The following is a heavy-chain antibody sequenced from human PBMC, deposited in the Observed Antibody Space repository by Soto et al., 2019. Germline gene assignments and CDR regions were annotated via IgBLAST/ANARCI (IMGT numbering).Heavy chain of an antibody. Sequence: QITLKESGPTLVKPTQTLTLTCTFSGFSLSTSGVAVGWIRQPPGKALEWLARIYWDDDKRYSPSLKSRLTITKDTSKNQVVLTMTNMDPVDTATYYCAHRVRYSSPYNFDYWGQGTLDTVSS. CDR2: IYWDDDK. CDR1: GFSLSTSGVA. V-gene: IGHV2-5*02. D-gene: IGHD6-6*01. J-gene: IGHJ4*02. CDR3: AHRVRYSSPYNFDY.